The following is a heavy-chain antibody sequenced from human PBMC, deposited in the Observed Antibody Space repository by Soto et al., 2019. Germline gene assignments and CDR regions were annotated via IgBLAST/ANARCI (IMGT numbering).Heavy chain of an antibody. V-gene: IGHV3-23*01. CDR1: GFTFSSYA. CDR2: ISVSGSST. J-gene: IGHJ4*02. Sequence: PGRSLRLSCAASGFTFSSYAMSWVRQAPGKGLECVSAISVSGSSTSHADSVKGRFTISRDNSKNTLYLQMNSLRAEDTAVYYCAKTTNYSDSSGYLFVFWARGPQVTVSS. CDR3: AKTTNYSDSSGYLFVF. D-gene: IGHD3-22*01.